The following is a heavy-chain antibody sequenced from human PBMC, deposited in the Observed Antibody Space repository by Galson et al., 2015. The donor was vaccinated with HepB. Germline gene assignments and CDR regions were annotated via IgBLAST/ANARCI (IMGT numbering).Heavy chain of an antibody. CDR3: ARGSTVTTNAKYYFDY. J-gene: IGHJ4*02. CDR1: GNTFTSNY. V-gene: IGHV1-46*03. CDR2: INPSGGT. D-gene: IGHD4-17*01. Sequence: SVKVSCKASGNTFTSNYMHWVRQAPGQGLEWMGIINPSGGTNCAQKFQGRVTMTRDTSTSTVYMELSSLRSEDTAVYYCARGSTVTTNAKYYFDYWGQGTLVTVSS.